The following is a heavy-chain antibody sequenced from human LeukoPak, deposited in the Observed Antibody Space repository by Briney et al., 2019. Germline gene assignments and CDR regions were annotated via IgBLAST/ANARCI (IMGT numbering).Heavy chain of an antibody. CDR1: GGTFSSYA. J-gene: IGHJ5*02. CDR3: ARDRGYSYGPFNWFDP. CDR2: IIPIFGTA. Sequence: GASVKVSCKASGGTFSSYAISWVRQAPGQGREWMGGIIPIFGTANYAQKFQGRVTITADESTSTAYMELSSLRSEDTAVYYCARDRGYSYGPFNWFDPWGQGTLVTVSS. D-gene: IGHD5-18*01. V-gene: IGHV1-69*13.